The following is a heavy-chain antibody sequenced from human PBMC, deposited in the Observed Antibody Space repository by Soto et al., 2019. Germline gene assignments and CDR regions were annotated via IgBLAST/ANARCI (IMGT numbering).Heavy chain of an antibody. CDR1: GFTFSSFA. D-gene: IGHD2-21*02. CDR3: ARRLTTTVTAMGY. J-gene: IGHJ4*02. CDR2: ISDDGTNK. V-gene: IGHV3-30*04. Sequence: GGSLRLSCKGSGFTFSSFAIQWVRQAPGKGLGWVAAISDDGTNKYTADSVKGRFTISRDNSRNPVYLQVTSLRIEDTAVYYCARRLTTTVTAMGYWGQGTPVTVSS.